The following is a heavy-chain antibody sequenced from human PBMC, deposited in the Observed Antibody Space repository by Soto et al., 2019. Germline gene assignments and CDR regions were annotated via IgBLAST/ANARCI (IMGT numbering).Heavy chain of an antibody. J-gene: IGHJ6*02. CDR2: IIPIFCTA. Sequence: QVQLVQSGAEVKKPGSSVKISCKAAGGTFSSNAISWVRQAPGQRLEWMGGIIPIFCTANYAQKLKGRVTITADKSTSTAYMELSSLRSEDTAVYYCAKNKGGVVVQAAVSSYYYYGMDVCGQGPAVTVSS. CDR3: AKNKGGVVVQAAVSSYYYYGMDV. CDR1: GGTFSSNA. V-gene: IGHV1-69*06. D-gene: IGHD2-2*01.